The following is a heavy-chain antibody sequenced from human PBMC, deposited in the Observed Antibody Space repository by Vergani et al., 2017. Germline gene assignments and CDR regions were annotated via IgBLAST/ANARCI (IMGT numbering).Heavy chain of an antibody. CDR2: IYWNDDK. CDR3: AHGQYDFWSGYLRHDFDY. J-gene: IGHJ4*02. Sequence: QITLKESGPTLVKPTQTLTLTCTFSGFSLSTSGVGVGWIRQPPGKALEWLALIYWNDDKRYSPSLKSRLTITKDTSKNQVVLTMTNMDPVDTATYYCAHGQYDFWSGYLRHDFDYWGQGTLVTVSS. D-gene: IGHD3-3*01. V-gene: IGHV2-5*01. CDR1: GFSLSTSGVG.